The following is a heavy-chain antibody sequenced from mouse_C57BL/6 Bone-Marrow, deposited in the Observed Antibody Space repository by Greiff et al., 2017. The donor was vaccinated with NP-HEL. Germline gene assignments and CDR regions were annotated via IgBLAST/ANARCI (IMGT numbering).Heavy chain of an antibody. Sequence: QVQLKESGAELARPGASVKLSCKASGYTFTSYGISWVKQRTGQGLEWIGEIYPRSGNTYYNEKFKGKATLTADKSSSTAYMELRSLTSEDSAVYFCARLYGSSPWFVYWGQGTLVTVSA. D-gene: IGHD1-1*01. V-gene: IGHV1-81*01. CDR2: IYPRSGNT. CDR3: ARLYGSSPWFVY. J-gene: IGHJ3*01. CDR1: GYTFTSYG.